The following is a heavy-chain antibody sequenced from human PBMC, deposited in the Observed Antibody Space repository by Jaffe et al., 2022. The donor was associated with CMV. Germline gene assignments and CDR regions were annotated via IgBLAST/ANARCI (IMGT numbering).Heavy chain of an antibody. Sequence: QVQLQESGPGLVKPSETLSLTCTVSGGSVSSGSYYWSWIRQPPGKGLEWIGYIYYSGSTNYNPSLKSRVTISVDTSKNQFSLKLSSVTAADTAVYYCARESQWGARWFDPWGQGTLVTVSS. J-gene: IGHJ5*02. CDR3: ARESQWGARWFDP. V-gene: IGHV4-61*01. D-gene: IGHD1-26*01. CDR1: GGSVSSGSYY. CDR2: IYYSGST.